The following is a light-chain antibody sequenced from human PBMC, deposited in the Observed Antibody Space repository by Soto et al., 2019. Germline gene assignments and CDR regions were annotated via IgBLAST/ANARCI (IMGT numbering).Light chain of an antibody. J-gene: IGKJ1*01. CDR1: QSVSSTL. CDR2: GVS. V-gene: IGKV3-20*01. Sequence: ELVLTQSPVALSLSSGERATLSCRASQSVSSTLLTWYQQKPGQAPRLLIYGVSSRATGIPDRFSGSGSGTGFTVTISRVEPEGFAVYFCQHYGDSSWTFGQGSRPEIK. CDR3: QHYGDSSWT.